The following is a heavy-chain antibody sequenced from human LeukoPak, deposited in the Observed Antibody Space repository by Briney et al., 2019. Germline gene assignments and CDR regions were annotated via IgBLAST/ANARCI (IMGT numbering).Heavy chain of an antibody. Sequence: PSETLSLTCTVSGGSISSSSYYWGWIRQPPGKGLEWIGSIYYSGSTYYNPSLKSRVTISVDTSKNQFSLKLSSVTAADTAVYYCARDYRDVYGAEDYWGQGTLVTVSS. V-gene: IGHV4-39*07. CDR2: IYYSGST. D-gene: IGHD4-17*01. CDR1: GGSISSSSYY. CDR3: ARDYRDVYGAEDY. J-gene: IGHJ4*02.